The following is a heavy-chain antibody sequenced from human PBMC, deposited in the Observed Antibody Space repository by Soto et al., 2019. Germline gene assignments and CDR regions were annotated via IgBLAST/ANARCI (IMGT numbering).Heavy chain of an antibody. CDR3: ARPRGPPFRYDP. V-gene: IGHV1-18*01. CDR1: GYTFTNYG. D-gene: IGHD1-26*01. CDR2: INTYNDNT. J-gene: IGHJ5*02. Sequence: ASVKVSCKASGYTFTNYGIIWVRQAPGQGLEWMGWINTYNDNTNYSQKFQGRVTITRDTSASTAYMELSSLRSEDTAVYYCARPRGPPFRYDPWGQGTLVTVSS.